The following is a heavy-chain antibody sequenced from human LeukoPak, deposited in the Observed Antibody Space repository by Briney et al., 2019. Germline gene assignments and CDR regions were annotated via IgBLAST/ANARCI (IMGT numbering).Heavy chain of an antibody. Sequence: GGSLRLSCAASGFTFGNYWMSWVRQAPGKGPEWVANIKQDGSDKYYVDSVTGRFTISRDNAKNSLYLQMNSLRAEDTAVYYCARWATSFDLWGQGTLVTVSS. V-gene: IGHV3-7*01. CDR1: GFTFGNYW. D-gene: IGHD6-6*01. CDR3: ARWATSFDL. CDR2: IKQDGSDK. J-gene: IGHJ4*02.